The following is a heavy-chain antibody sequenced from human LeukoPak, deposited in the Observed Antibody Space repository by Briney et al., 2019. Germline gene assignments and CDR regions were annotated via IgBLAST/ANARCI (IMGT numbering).Heavy chain of an antibody. CDR3: ARDIAAAGTIYGAYYFDY. V-gene: IGHV1-2*02. D-gene: IGHD6-13*01. J-gene: IGHJ4*02. CDR1: GYTFTGYY. Sequence: GASVKVSCKASGYTFTGYYMHWVRQAPGQGLEWMGWINPNSGGTNYAQKFQGRVTMTRDTSISTAYMELSRLRSDDAAVYYCARDIAAAGTIYGAYYFDYWGQGTLVTVSS. CDR2: INPNSGGT.